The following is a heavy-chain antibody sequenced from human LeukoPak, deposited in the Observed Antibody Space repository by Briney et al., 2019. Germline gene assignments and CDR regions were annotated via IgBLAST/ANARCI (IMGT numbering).Heavy chain of an antibody. D-gene: IGHD1-26*01. Sequence: SVKVSCKVSGYTLTELSMHWVRQAPGKGLEWMGGFDPEDGETIYAQKFQGRVTMTEDTSTDTAYMELSSLRSEDTAVYYCATASGSYPRDAFDIWGQGTMVTVSS. CDR3: ATASGSYPRDAFDI. J-gene: IGHJ3*02. CDR2: FDPEDGET. V-gene: IGHV1-24*01. CDR1: GYTLTELS.